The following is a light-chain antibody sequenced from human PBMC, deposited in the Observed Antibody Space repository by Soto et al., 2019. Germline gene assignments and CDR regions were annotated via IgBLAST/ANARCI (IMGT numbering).Light chain of an antibody. Sequence: EIVMTQSPATLSLSPGERATLSCRASQSVSSNLAWYQQKPGQAPRLLIYGASTRATGVPARFSGSGSGTEFTLTISTLQSEDFAVYYCQQYDNWPPLTFGGGTKG. CDR3: QQYDNWPPLT. V-gene: IGKV3-15*01. J-gene: IGKJ4*02. CDR2: GAS. CDR1: QSVSSN.